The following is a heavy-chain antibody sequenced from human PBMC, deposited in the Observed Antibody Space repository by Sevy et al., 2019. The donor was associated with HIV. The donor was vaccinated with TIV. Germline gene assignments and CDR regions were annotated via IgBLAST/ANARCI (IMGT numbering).Heavy chain of an antibody. V-gene: IGHV3-66*01. D-gene: IGHD5-18*01. Sequence: GGSLRLSCAASGFTVNSNYMTWVRQAPEKGLEGVSVIQSDDTTYHADSVKDRFTISRDNFKNTLYLHMSSLRAEDTAVYYCARGKSGYGYALNYWGQGTLVTVSS. CDR2: IQSDDTT. CDR3: ARGKSGYGYALNY. CDR1: GFTVNSNY. J-gene: IGHJ4*02.